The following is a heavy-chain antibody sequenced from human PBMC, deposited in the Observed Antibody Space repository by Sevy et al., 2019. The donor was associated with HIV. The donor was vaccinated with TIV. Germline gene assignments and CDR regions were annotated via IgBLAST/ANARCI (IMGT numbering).Heavy chain of an antibody. Sequence: GGSLRLSCAASGFTFSSYGMHWVRQAPGKGLEWVAVISYDGSNKYYADSVKGRFTISRDNSKNTLYLQMNSLRAEDTAVYYCAKAPRRITIFAGYGMDVWGQGTTVTVSS. J-gene: IGHJ6*02. D-gene: IGHD3-3*01. CDR2: ISYDGSNK. CDR1: GFTFSSYG. V-gene: IGHV3-30*18. CDR3: AKAPRRITIFAGYGMDV.